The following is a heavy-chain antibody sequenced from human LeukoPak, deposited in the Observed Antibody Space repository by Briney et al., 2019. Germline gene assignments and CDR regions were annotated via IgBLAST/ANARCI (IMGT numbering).Heavy chain of an antibody. V-gene: IGHV4-39*07. Sequence: PSETLSLTCTVSGGSISRSSHFWGWIRQPPGKGLEWIGSMYQSGTTHYNPTLKSRVTISLDTSQNQFSLNLTSVTAADTAVYYCARQLLDSSSWYAAAFDIWGQGTMVTVSS. CDR1: GGSISRSSHF. CDR3: ARQLLDSSSWYAAAFDI. CDR2: MYQSGTT. J-gene: IGHJ3*02. D-gene: IGHD6-13*01.